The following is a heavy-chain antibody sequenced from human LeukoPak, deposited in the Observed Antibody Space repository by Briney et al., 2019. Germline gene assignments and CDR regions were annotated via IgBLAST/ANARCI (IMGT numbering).Heavy chain of an antibody. CDR3: ARHRFGHLFDY. D-gene: IGHD3-16*01. CDR2: VYHTGHT. Sequence: SETLSLTCTVSGDSISGYYWSWIRQPPGKGLEWIGYVYHTGHTHYSPSLESRATVSLDTSRNQVSLILSSVTAADTAVYYCARHRFGHLFDYWGQGTLVFVSS. J-gene: IGHJ4*02. CDR1: GDSISGYY. V-gene: IGHV4-59*01.